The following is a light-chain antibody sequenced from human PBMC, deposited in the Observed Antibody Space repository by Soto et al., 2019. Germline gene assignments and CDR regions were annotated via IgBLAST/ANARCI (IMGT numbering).Light chain of an antibody. CDR3: CSYAGTYTFV. CDR1: SSDIGKYNL. V-gene: IGLV2-23*01. CDR2: EGS. J-gene: IGLJ2*01. Sequence: QSVLTQPASVSGSPGQSITISCTGTSSDIGKYNLVSWYQQHPGKAPKLMIYEGSKRPSGISYRFSGSKSGNTASLTISGLQAEDEGDYYCCSYAGTYTFVFGGGTKLTVL.